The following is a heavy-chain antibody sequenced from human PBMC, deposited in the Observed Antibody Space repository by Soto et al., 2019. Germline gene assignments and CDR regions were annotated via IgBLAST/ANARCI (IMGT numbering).Heavy chain of an antibody. CDR1: GYTFTSYY. D-gene: IGHD3-3*01. CDR3: ARGAIFGVVIGFWFDP. Sequence: QVQLVQSGAEVKKSGASVKVSCKASGYTFTSYYMHWVRQAPGQGLEWMGIINPSGGSTSYAQKFQGRVTMTRDTSTSTVYMELSSLRSEDTAVYYCARGAIFGVVIGFWFDPWGQGTLVTVSS. J-gene: IGHJ5*02. CDR2: INPSGGST. V-gene: IGHV1-46*01.